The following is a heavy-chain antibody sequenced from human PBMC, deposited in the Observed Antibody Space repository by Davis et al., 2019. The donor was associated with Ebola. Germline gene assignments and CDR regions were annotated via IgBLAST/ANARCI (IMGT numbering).Heavy chain of an antibody. CDR2: IYPGDSDT. CDR3: ARPSSGYEASFDY. J-gene: IGHJ4*02. Sequence: GESLKISCQGSGYSFTNFWIAWVRQMPGKGLEWMGIIYPGDSDTTYSPSVQGQVTISADKSISTAYLQWSSLKASDTAGYYCARPSSGYEASFDYWGQGTLVTVSS. V-gene: IGHV5-51*01. CDR1: GYSFTNFW. D-gene: IGHD3-22*01.